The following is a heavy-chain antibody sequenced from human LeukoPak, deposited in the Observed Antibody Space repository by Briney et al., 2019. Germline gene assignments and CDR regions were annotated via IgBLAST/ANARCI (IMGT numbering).Heavy chain of an antibody. Sequence: PGGSLRLSCAAPGFTFSSYSMNWVRQAPGKGLEWVSSISSSSSYIYYADSVKGRFTISRDNAKNSLYLQTNSLRAEDTAVYYCARFPQGYCSGGSCYAPLDYWGQGTLVTVSS. CDR3: ARFPQGYCSGGSCYAPLDY. CDR2: ISSSSSYI. CDR1: GFTFSSYS. V-gene: IGHV3-21*01. D-gene: IGHD2-15*01. J-gene: IGHJ4*02.